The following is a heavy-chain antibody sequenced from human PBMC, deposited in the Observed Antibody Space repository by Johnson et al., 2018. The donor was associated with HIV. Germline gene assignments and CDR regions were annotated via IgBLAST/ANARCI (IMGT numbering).Heavy chain of an antibody. J-gene: IGHJ3*02. CDR1: GFTFSSYA. D-gene: IGHD6-13*01. CDR3: ARGTEESSSWYGEYDAFYI. V-gene: IGHV3-64*01. Sequence: VKLVESGGGLVQPGGSLRLSCAASGFTFSSYAMHWVRQAPGKGLEYVSAISSNGGSTYYANSVKGRFTISRDNSKNTLYLQMGSLRAEDMAVYYCARGTEESSSWYGEYDAFYIWGQGTMVTVSS. CDR2: ISSNGGST.